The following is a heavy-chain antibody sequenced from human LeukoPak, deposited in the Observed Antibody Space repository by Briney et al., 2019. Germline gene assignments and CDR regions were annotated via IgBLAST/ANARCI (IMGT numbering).Heavy chain of an antibody. Sequence: PGGSLRLSCAASGFTFSSYSMNWVRQAPGKGLEWVSSISSSSSYIYYADSVKGRFTISRDNAKNSLYLQMNRLRAEDTAVYYCARRRGYCSSTSCSEIDYWGQGTLVTVSS. CDR2: ISSSSSYI. CDR3: ARRRGYCSSTSCSEIDY. CDR1: GFTFSSYS. V-gene: IGHV3-21*01. D-gene: IGHD2-2*01. J-gene: IGHJ4*02.